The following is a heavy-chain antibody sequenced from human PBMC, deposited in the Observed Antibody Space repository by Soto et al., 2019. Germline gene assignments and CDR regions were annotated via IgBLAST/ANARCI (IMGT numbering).Heavy chain of an antibody. D-gene: IGHD3-16*01. CDR3: ARVKLGSYDWVDP. J-gene: IGHJ5*02. V-gene: IGHV3-74*01. CDR1: GFTFSRYW. CDR2: INPDGGRT. Sequence: QLVESGGGLVQPGGSLRLSCAASGFTFSRYWWHWVRQAPGEGLVWVSRINPDGGRTNYADSVKGRFTIFRDNAKNTLYLQMDSLRAEDTAVYYCARVKLGSYDWVDPWGQGTLVTVSS.